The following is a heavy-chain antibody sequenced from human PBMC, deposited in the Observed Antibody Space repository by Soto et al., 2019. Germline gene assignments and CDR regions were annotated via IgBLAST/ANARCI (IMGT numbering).Heavy chain of an antibody. V-gene: IGHV1-3*01. Sequence: ASVKVSCKTSGYSFTKYGLHWVRQAPGQRLEWMGWINPGNGDTKYSQKFQGRVTITRDTSATTAYMELSSLRSEDSAVFYCARTDCSSTSCYNYYYYGMDVWGQWTTVTVSS. CDR1: GYSFTKYG. CDR2: INPGNGDT. CDR3: ARTDCSSTSCYNYYYYGMDV. D-gene: IGHD2-2*01. J-gene: IGHJ6*02.